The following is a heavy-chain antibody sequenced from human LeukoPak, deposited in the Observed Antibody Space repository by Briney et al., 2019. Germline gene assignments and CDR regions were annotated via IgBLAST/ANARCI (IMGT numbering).Heavy chain of an antibody. CDR1: GGSISTYY. V-gene: IGHV4-59*01. CDR3: ARDRPLYGMDV. D-gene: IGHD6-6*01. Sequence: SETLSLTCTVSGGSISTYYWSWIRQPPGKGLEWIGNIDYSGSTNYNPSLRSRVTISEDTSKNQFSLKLTSVIAADTAVYYCARDRPLYGMDVWGQGTMVTVSS. CDR2: IDYSGST. J-gene: IGHJ6*02.